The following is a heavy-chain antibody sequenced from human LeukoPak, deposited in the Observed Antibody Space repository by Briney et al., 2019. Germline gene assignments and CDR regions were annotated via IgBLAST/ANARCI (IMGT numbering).Heavy chain of an antibody. CDR3: ARGRTAYDSSGYYLNFDY. D-gene: IGHD3-22*01. CDR2: ISYDGSNK. V-gene: IGHV3-30*01. Sequence: GRCLRLSCAASGFTFSSYAMHWVRQAPGKGLEWVAVISYDGSNKYYADSVKGRFTISRDNSKNTLYLQMNSLRAEDTAVYYCARGRTAYDSSGYYLNFDYWGQGTLVTVSS. J-gene: IGHJ4*02. CDR1: GFTFSSYA.